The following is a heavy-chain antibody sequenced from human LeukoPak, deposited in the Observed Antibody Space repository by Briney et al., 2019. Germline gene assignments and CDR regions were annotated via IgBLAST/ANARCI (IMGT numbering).Heavy chain of an antibody. CDR2: IIPIFGTA. J-gene: IGHJ3*02. CDR1: GGTFISYA. V-gene: IGHV1-69*13. Sequence: ASVKVSCKASGGTFISYAISWVRQAPGLGLEWMGGIIPIFGTANYAQKFQGRVTITADESTSTAYMELSSLRSEDTAVYYCALPRPQSWFGDAFDIWGQGAMVTVSS. CDR3: ALPRPQSWFGDAFDI. D-gene: IGHD3-10*01.